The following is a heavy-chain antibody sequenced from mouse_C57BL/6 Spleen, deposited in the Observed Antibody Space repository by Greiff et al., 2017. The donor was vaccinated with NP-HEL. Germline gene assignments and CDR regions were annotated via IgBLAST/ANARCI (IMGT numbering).Heavy chain of an antibody. J-gene: IGHJ3*01. Sequence: VQLQQSGPELVKPGASVKISCKASGYTFTDYYMNWVKQSHGKSLEWIGDINPNNGGTSYNQKFKGKATLTVDKSSSTAYMELRSLTSEDSAVYYCARLVEDSSGYVGFAYWGQGTLVTVSA. CDR1: GYTFTDYY. CDR2: INPNNGGT. CDR3: ARLVEDSSGYVGFAY. V-gene: IGHV1-26*01. D-gene: IGHD3-2*02.